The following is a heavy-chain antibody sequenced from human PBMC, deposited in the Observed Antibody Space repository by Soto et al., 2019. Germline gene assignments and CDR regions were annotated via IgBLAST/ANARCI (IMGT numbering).Heavy chain of an antibody. D-gene: IGHD3-22*01. CDR1: GFTVSSNY. Sequence: GSLRLSCAASGFTVSSNYLTWVRQAPGKGLKWVSVLYPDGRAYYADSVKGRITISTDNSKNSVYLQMNTLRAEDTAVYYCARGLGREYNDNRGYFQIDYWGQGTLVTVSS. CDR3: ARGLGREYNDNRGYFQIDY. V-gene: IGHV3-53*01. CDR2: LYPDGRA. J-gene: IGHJ4*02.